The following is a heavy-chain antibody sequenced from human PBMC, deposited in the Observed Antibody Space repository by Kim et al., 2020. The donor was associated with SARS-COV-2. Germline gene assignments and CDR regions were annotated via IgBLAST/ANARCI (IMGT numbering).Heavy chain of an antibody. D-gene: IGHD3-10*01. CDR2: ISRNSGTI. J-gene: IGHJ6*01. CDR1: GFTFDDYA. CDR3: AKSKITMFQGVLYGMDV. Sequence: GGSLRLSCAASGFTFDDYAMHWVRQAPGKGLEWVSGISRNSGTIGYADSVKGRFTISRDNAKNSLYLQMNSLRTEDTALYYCAKSKITMFQGVLYGMDV. V-gene: IGHV3-9*01.